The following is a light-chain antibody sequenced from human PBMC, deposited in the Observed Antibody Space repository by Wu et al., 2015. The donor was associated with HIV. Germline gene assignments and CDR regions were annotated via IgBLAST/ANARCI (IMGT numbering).Light chain of an antibody. CDR2: GAS. Sequence: EVVLTQSPVTLSLSPGERATLSCRASQSVSSTYLVWYQQKPGQAPRLLISGASSRATGIPDRFSASGSGTDFTLTISRLEPEDSAIYYCQQYGGSTPLRFGGRDRGWR. CDR3: QQYGGSTPLR. J-gene: IGKJ4*01. V-gene: IGKV3-20*01. CDR1: QSVSSTY.